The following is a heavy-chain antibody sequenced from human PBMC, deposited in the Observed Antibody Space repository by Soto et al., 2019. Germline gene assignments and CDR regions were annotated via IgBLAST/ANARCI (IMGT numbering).Heavy chain of an antibody. CDR3: ARLEGLATISYYFDF. CDR1: DDSINSDKYY. Sequence: SETLSLTCSVSDDSINSDKYYWGGMRQPPGKGLEWIGSIYYRGNAYYNPSLQTRVTISLDKSKSQFSLKLNSVTAADSAVYFCARLEGLATISYYFDFWGPGALVTVSS. D-gene: IGHD5-12*01. CDR2: IYYRGNA. V-gene: IGHV4-39*01. J-gene: IGHJ4*02.